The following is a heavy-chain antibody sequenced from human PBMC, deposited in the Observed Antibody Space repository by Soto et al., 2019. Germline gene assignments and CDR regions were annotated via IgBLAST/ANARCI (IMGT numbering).Heavy chain of an antibody. Sequence: LRLSCKASGFIFNNYGMSWVRQAPGKGLEWVSGISDSGDSTYYADSMRGRFTISRDNSKNTLYLQMNSLRPEDTAMYYCVKDLYRSSTMPCLDHWGQGALVTVSS. CDR2: ISDSGDST. V-gene: IGHV3-23*01. D-gene: IGHD2-2*01. CDR3: VKDLYRSSTMPCLDH. CDR1: GFIFNNYG. J-gene: IGHJ4*02.